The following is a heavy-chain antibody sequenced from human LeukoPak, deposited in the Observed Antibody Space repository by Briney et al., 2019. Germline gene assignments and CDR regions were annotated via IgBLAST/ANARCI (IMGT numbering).Heavy chain of an antibody. J-gene: IGHJ4*02. CDR2: TKQDDSEK. Sequence: GGSLRLSCVDSGFSFRSYWMSWVRQAPGKGLEWVANTKQDDSEKYYVDSVKGRFTISRDNAKNSLYLQMNSLRVEDTAVYYCARGFDSRFFNDWGQGTLVTVSS. D-gene: IGHD3-22*01. CDR1: GFSFRSYW. CDR3: ARGFDSRFFND. V-gene: IGHV3-7*01.